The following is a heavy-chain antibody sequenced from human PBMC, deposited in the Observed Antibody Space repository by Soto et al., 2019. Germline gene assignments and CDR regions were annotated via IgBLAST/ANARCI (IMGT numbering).Heavy chain of an antibody. Sequence: QVQLQESGPRLLKPSETLSLTCTVSGGSIGGYFWSWIRQPPGKGLEWIGYIYYTGSTNYKLSLKSRLTISVDTSKNQFSLKLTSVTAADTAVYYCARVGTVTTLRFADVWGQGTTVTVSS. J-gene: IGHJ6*02. CDR1: GGSIGGYF. CDR3: ARVGTVTTLRFADV. D-gene: IGHD4-17*01. V-gene: IGHV4-59*01. CDR2: IYYTGST.